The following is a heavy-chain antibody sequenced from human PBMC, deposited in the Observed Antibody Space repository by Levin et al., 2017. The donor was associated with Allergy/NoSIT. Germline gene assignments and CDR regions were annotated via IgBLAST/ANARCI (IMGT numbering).Heavy chain of an antibody. D-gene: IGHD2-15*01. Sequence: SGPTLVKPTETLTLTCTFSGFSLSTGGVGVGWIRQSPGKALEWLAFAYWDDDNRDTPSLRNRRTVTKDTSTNQVVLKMTNMDPVDTATYYCAHRLDGYGTTWDFGSFNYWGQGTPVTVSS. CDR3: AHRLDGYGTTWDFGSFNY. V-gene: IGHV2-5*02. CDR1: GFSLSTGGVG. J-gene: IGHJ4*02. CDR2: AYWDDDN.